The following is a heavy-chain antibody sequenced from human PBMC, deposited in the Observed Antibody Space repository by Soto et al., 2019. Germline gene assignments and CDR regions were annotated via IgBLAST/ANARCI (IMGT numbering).Heavy chain of an antibody. CDR2: IYTSGST. J-gene: IGHJ6*02. CDR3: AREGFVVVPAAILDYYYGMDV. D-gene: IGHD2-2*02. V-gene: IGHV4-4*07. CDR1: GGSISSYY. Sequence: SETLSLTCTVSGGSISSYYWSWIRQPAGKGLEWIGRIYTSGSTNYNPSLKSRVTMSVDTSKNQFSLKLSSVTAADTAVYYCAREGFVVVPAAILDYYYGMDVWGQGTTVTVSS.